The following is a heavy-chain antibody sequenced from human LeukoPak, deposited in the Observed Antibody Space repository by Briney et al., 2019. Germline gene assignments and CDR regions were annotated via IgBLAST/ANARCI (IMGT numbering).Heavy chain of an antibody. J-gene: IGHJ4*02. D-gene: IGHD3-16*01. CDR3: ARDLGGLMAAYFDY. V-gene: IGHV3-48*04. CDR2: ISSSSSTI. CDR1: GFTFSSYS. Sequence: GGSLRLSCAASGFTFSSYSMNWVRQAPGKGLEWVSYISSSSSTIYYADSVTGRFTISRDNAKNSLYLQMNSLRAEDTAVYYCARDLGGLMAAYFDYWGQGTLVTVSS.